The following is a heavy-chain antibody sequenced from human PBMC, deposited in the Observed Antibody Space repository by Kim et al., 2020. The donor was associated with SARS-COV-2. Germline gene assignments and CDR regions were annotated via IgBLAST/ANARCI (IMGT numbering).Heavy chain of an antibody. CDR3: AREHSSSWSNYYYYGMDV. Sequence: SETLSLTCTVSGGSISSYYWSWIRQPPGKGLEWIGCIYYSGSTNYNPSLKSRVTISVDTSKNQFSLKLSSVTAADTSVSYCAREHSSSWSNYYYYGMDV. V-gene: IGHV4-59*12. J-gene: IGHJ6*01. CDR1: GGSISSYY. CDR2: IYYSGST. D-gene: IGHD6-13*01.